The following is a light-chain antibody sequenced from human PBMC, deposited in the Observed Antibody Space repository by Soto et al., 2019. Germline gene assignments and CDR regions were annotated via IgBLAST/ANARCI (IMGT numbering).Light chain of an antibody. CDR3: QQRSDWPLT. V-gene: IGKV3-11*01. CDR2: DAS. Sequence: EVVLTQSPATLSLSPGEGVTLSCRASQSVSRYLAWYQQKPGQAPRLLIYDASNRATGIPARFSGSGSGTDFTLTISSLEPEELAVYYCQQRSDWPLTFGGGTKVEIK. J-gene: IGKJ4*01. CDR1: QSVSRY.